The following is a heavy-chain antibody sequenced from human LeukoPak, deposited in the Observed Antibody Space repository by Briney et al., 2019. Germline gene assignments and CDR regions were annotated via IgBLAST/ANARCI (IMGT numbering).Heavy chain of an antibody. D-gene: IGHD1-1*01. CDR2: IRSKAYGETA. Sequence: GGSLRLSCTASGFTFGDYAMSWIRQAPGKGLEWVGFIRSKAYGETADHAASVKGRFTTSRDDSKAIAYLQMNSLKTEDTAVYHCTRDRGAYNLYDYWGQGTLVTVSS. CDR3: TRDRGAYNLYDY. J-gene: IGHJ4*02. CDR1: GFTFGDYA. V-gene: IGHV3-49*03.